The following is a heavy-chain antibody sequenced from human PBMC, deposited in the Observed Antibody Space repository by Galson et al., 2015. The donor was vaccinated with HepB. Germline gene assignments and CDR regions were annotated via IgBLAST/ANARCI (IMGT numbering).Heavy chain of an antibody. V-gene: IGHV3-30*04. D-gene: IGHD4-17*01. CDR1: GFTFSSYA. Sequence: SLRLSCAASGFTFSSYAMHWVRQAPGKGLEWVAVISYDGSNKYYADSVKGRFTISRDNSKNTLYLQMNSLRAEDTAVYYCARDPTTVTNYFLDYWGQGTLVTVSS. CDR3: ARDPTTVTNYFLDY. CDR2: ISYDGSNK. J-gene: IGHJ4*02.